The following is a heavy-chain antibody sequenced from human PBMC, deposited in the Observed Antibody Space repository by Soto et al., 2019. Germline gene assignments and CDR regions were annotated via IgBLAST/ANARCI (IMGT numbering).Heavy chain of an antibody. V-gene: IGHV3-53*01. CDR1: GFTVSSNY. D-gene: IGHD3-10*01. CDR3: AIDRAETERYFDY. J-gene: IGHJ4*02. CDR2: IYSGGST. Sequence: PGGSLRLSCAASGFTVSSNYMSWVRQAPGKGLEWVSVIYSGGSTYYADSVKGRFTISRDNSKNTLYLQMNSLRAEDTAVYYCAIDRAETERYFDYWGQGALVTVSS.